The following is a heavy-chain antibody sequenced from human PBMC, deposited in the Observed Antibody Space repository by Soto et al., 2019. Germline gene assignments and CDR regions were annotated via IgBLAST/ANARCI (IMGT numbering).Heavy chain of an antibody. CDR3: ARQITWIQPLV. Sequence: GGSLRLSCAASGFTVSSNYMSWVRQAPGKGLEWVSVIYSGGSTYCADSVKGRFTISGHNSKNTLYLQMNSLRAEDTAVYYCARQITWIQPLVWGQGTLVTVSS. CDR1: GFTVSSNY. V-gene: IGHV3-53*04. CDR2: IYSGGST. J-gene: IGHJ4*02. D-gene: IGHD5-18*01.